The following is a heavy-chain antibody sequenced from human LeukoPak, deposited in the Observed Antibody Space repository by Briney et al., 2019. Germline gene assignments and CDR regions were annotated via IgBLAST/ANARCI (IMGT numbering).Heavy chain of an antibody. CDR3: ARDLHGNYVSDYFDY. Sequence: PSETLSLTCTVSGGSISTYYWSWIRQPAGKGLEWIGRIYSSGSTNYNPSLMSRVTMSVDTSKNQFSLELTSVTAADTAVYYCARDLHGNYVSDYFDYWGQGTLVTVSS. V-gene: IGHV4-4*07. CDR2: IYSSGST. J-gene: IGHJ4*02. D-gene: IGHD4-17*01. CDR1: GGSISTYY.